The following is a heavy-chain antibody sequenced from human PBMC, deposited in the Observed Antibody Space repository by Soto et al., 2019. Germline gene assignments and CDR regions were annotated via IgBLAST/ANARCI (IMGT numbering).Heavy chain of an antibody. Sequence: QVQLVQSGAEVKKPGSSVTVSCKASGGTFSSYTLSWVRQAPGQGLEWMGGIIPMLGPARYAQKFQARVTTPAVVSTSPVYLQLTSLPSEDPAAYYCVRKSTWKAGWHFAYWGPGTLVTGSS. V-gene: IGHV1-69*01. CDR1: GGTFSSYT. CDR3: VRKSTWKAGWHFAY. CDR2: IIPMLGPA. J-gene: IGHJ4*02. D-gene: IGHD1-1*01.